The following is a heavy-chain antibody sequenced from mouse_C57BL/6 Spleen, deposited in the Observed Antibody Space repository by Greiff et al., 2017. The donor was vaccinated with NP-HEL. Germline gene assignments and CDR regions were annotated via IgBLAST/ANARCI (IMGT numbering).Heavy chain of an antibody. D-gene: IGHD1-1*01. V-gene: IGHV1-80*01. CDR3: ARPYYCSSYDAMDY. CDR1: GYAFSSYW. J-gene: IGHJ4*01. CDR2: IYPGDGDT. Sequence: QVQLQQSGAELVKPGASVKISCKASGYAFSSYWMNWVKQRPGKGLEWIGQIYPGDGDTNYNGKFKGKATLTADKSSSTAYMKLSSLTSEDSAVDFCARPYYCSSYDAMDYWGQGTSVTVAS.